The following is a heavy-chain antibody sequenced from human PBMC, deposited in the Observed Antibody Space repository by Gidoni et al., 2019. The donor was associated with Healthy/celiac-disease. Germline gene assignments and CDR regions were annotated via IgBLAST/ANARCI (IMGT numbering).Heavy chain of an antibody. CDR3: ARGGPGYSSGWYRY. CDR2: INHSVST. J-gene: IGHJ4*02. Sequence: QVQLQQWGAGLLKPSETLSLTCAVHGGSFSGYYWSWIRQPPGKGLEWIGEINHSVSTNYNPSLKSRVTISVDTSKNQFSLKLSSVTAADTAVYYCARGGPGYSSGWYRYWGQGTLVTVSS. CDR1: GGSFSGYY. V-gene: IGHV4-34*01. D-gene: IGHD6-19*01.